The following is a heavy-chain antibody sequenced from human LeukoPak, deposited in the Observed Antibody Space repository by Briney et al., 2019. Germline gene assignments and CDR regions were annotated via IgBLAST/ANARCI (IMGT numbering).Heavy chain of an antibody. CDR3: ARAGGYYDILTGRGLLDDAFDI. CDR2: IYYSGST. Sequence: SETLSLTCTVSGGSISSYYWSWIRQPPGKGLEWLGCIYYSGSTNYNPSLKSRVTISVDTSKNQFSLKLSSVTAADTAVYYCARAGGYYDILTGRGLLDDAFDIWGQGTMVTVSS. J-gene: IGHJ3*02. D-gene: IGHD3-9*01. V-gene: IGHV4-59*01. CDR1: GGSISSYY.